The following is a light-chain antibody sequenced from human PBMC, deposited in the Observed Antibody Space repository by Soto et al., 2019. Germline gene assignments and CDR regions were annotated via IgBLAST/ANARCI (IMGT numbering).Light chain of an antibody. CDR3: QQYNNWPLT. CDR1: QSVSSSY. V-gene: IGKV3-15*01. CDR2: GAS. Sequence: EIVLTQSPGTLSLSPGERATLSCRASQSVSSSYLAWYQQKPGQAPRLLIYGASTRATGIPARFSGSGSGTEFTLTISSLQSEDFTVYYCQQYNNWPLTFGRGTKVDIK. J-gene: IGKJ4*01.